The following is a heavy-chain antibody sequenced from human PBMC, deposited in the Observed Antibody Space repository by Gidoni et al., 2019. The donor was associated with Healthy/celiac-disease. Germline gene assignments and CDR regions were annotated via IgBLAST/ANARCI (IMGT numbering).Heavy chain of an antibody. V-gene: IGHV3-49*02. Sequence: SVKGRFTISRDDSKSIAYLQMNSLKTEDTAVYYCTRERGVRLGYYYGMDVWGQGTTVTVSS. D-gene: IGHD3-10*01. CDR3: TRERGVRLGYYYGMDV. J-gene: IGHJ6*02.